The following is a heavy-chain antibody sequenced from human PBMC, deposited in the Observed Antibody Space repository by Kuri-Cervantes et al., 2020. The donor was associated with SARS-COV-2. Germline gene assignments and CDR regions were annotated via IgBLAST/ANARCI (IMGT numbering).Heavy chain of an antibody. J-gene: IGHJ3*02. V-gene: IGHV4-31*03. CDR2: IYYSGST. D-gene: IGHD3-3*01. CDR1: GGSISSGGYY. CDR3: ARVRIFGVPGFAFDI. Sequence: LRLSCTVSGGSISSGGYYWSWIRQHPGKGLEWIGYIYYSGSTYYNPSLKSRVTISVDTSKNQFSLKLSSVTAADTAVYYCARVRIFGVPGFAFDIWGQGTMVTVSS.